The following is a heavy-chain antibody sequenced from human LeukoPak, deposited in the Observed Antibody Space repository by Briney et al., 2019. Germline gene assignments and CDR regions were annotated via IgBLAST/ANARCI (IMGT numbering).Heavy chain of an antibody. CDR3: AKDKTTDTGENWFDP. V-gene: IGHV3-23*01. CDR2: ISGSGGST. D-gene: IGHD4-17*01. CDR1: GCTFSSYA. Sequence: PGGSLRLSCAASGCTFSSYAMSWVRQAPRKGLEWVSAISGSGGSTYYADSVKGRFTISRDNSKNTLYLQMNSLRAEDTAVYYCAKDKTTDTGENWFDPWGQGTLVTVSS. J-gene: IGHJ5*02.